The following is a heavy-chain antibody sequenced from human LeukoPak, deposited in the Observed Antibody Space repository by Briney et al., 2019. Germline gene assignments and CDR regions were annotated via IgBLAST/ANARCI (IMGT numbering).Heavy chain of an antibody. Sequence: GGSLRLSCAASGFTFSTYAMSWVRQAPGKGLEWVSVIYSGGSTYYADSVKGRFTISRDNSKNTLYLQMNSLRAEDTAVYYCARGPSSSWPPSDYWGQGTLVTVSS. CDR2: IYSGGST. D-gene: IGHD6-13*01. V-gene: IGHV3-66*01. J-gene: IGHJ4*02. CDR1: GFTFSTYA. CDR3: ARGPSSSWPPSDY.